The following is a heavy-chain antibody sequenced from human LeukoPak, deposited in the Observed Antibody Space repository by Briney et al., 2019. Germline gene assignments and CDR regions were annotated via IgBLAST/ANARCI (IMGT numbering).Heavy chain of an antibody. Sequence: GGSLRLSCAASGFTFSGSGMSWVRQAPGKGLEWISSSDDSDGSTYYADSLKGRFTISRANSKNTLYLQMNNLRAEDTAVYYCAKGGCRGTCNPLAYWGQGALVTVSP. D-gene: IGHD2-2*01. V-gene: IGHV3-23*01. J-gene: IGHJ4*02. CDR1: GFTFSGSG. CDR3: AKGGCRGTCNPLAY. CDR2: SDDSDGST.